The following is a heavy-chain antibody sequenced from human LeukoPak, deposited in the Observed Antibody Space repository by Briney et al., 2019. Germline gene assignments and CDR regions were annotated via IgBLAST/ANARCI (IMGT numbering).Heavy chain of an antibody. Sequence: PGGSLRLSCAASGFTFSSHAMSWVRQAPGKGLEWISAISGSGGRTYYADSVKGRFTISRDNSKNTLYLQMNSLRAEDTAVYYCAKDERPYYGGNSGARFGYWGQGTLVTVSS. D-gene: IGHD4-23*01. V-gene: IGHV3-23*01. J-gene: IGHJ4*02. CDR3: AKDERPYYGGNSGARFGY. CDR2: ISGSGGRT. CDR1: GFTFSSHA.